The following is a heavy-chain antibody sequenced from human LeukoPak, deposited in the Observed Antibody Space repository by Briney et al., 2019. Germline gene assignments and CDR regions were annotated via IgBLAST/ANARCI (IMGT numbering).Heavy chain of an antibody. D-gene: IGHD1-26*01. J-gene: IGHJ5*02. Sequence: ASVKVSCKASGYTFTSYYMYWVRQAPGQGLEWMGIINPNRGSTSYAQKFQGRVTMTRDMSTSTVYMELSSLRSEDTAVYYCARDNSVGDVAWWFDPWGQGTLVTVSS. V-gene: IGHV1-46*01. CDR2: INPNRGST. CDR1: GYTFTSYY. CDR3: ARDNSVGDVAWWFDP.